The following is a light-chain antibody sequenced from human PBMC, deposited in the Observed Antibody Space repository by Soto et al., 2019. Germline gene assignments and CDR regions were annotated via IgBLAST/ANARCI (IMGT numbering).Light chain of an antibody. V-gene: IGLV2-11*01. CDR1: SSDVGGYNY. CDR3: CSHAGSYTDV. CDR2: DVS. Sequence: QSALTQPRSVSVSPGQSVTISCTGTSSDVGGYNYVSWYQQHPGKAPKVMIYDVSKRPSGVPDRFSGSKSGNTASLTISGLQAEDEADYYCCSHAGSYTDVFGTGTKLTVL. J-gene: IGLJ1*01.